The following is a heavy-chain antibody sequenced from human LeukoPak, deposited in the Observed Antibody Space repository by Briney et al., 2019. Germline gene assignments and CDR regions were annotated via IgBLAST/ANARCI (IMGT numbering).Heavy chain of an antibody. CDR2: IIPIFGTA. Sequence: SVKVSCKASGGTFSSYAISWVRQAPGQGLEWMGGIIPIFGTANYAQKFQGRVTMTRDTSISTAYMELRSLTSEDTAIYYCVRDGEGVAISVNFWFDPWGQGTLVTVSS. D-gene: IGHD3-10*01. CDR3: VRDGEGVAISVNFWFDP. V-gene: IGHV1-69*05. CDR1: GGTFSSYA. J-gene: IGHJ5*02.